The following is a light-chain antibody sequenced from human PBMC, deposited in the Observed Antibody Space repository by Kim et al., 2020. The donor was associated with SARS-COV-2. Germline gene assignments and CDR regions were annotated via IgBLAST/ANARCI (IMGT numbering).Light chain of an antibody. J-gene: IGKJ2*01. V-gene: IGKV1-5*01. CDR2: DAN. CDR1: RTINAW. CDR3: PQFNSYSYS. Sequence: SASIGDSVTITCRASRTINAWLAWYQQKPGRAHKLLIYDANIWNSGVPSGLRGRGSGREFALTITTVQPDDFASYYCPQFNSYSYSCGQGTKLEI.